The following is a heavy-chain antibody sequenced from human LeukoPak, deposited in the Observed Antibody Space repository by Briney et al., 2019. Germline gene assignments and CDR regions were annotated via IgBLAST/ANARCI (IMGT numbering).Heavy chain of an antibody. Sequence: SETLSLTCAVYGGSFSGYYWSWIRQPPGKGLEWIGEINHSGSTNYNPSLKSRVTISVDTSKNQFSLKLSSVTAADTAVYYCARGPRNYDLRGVINYWGQGTLATVSS. CDR2: INHSGST. J-gene: IGHJ4*02. CDR3: ARGPRNYDLRGVINY. V-gene: IGHV4-34*01. CDR1: GGSFSGYY. D-gene: IGHD3-10*01.